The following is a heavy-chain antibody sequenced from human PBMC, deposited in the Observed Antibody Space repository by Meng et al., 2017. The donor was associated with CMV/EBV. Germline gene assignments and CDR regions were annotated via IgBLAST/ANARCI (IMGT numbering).Heavy chain of an antibody. D-gene: IGHD3-10*01. Sequence: QFQLLESGGGVVQPGGSLRLSWAASGFAFSSYGIHWVRQAPGKGLEWMAFISFDGNRKDHADSVKGRFTVSRDNSKNTLYLQMTSLRVEDTAVYYCAKSLRITMVRAMDYWGQGTLVTVSS. J-gene: IGHJ4*02. CDR1: GFAFSSYG. CDR2: ISFDGNRK. V-gene: IGHV3-30*02. CDR3: AKSLRITMVRAMDY.